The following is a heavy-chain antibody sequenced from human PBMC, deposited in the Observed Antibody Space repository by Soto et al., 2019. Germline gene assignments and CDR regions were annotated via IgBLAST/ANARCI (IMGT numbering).Heavy chain of an antibody. J-gene: IGHJ6*02. CDR1: GGTFSSYA. Sequence: QVQLVQSGAEVKKPGSSVKVSCKASGGTFSSYAISWVRQAPGQGREWMGWISAYNGNTNYAQKLQGRVTMTTDTSTSTAYMELRSLRSDDTAVYYCARDAASNYCSGGSCYSGSYYYYGMDVWGQGTTVTVSS. CDR3: ARDAASNYCSGGSCYSGSYYYYGMDV. CDR2: ISAYNGNT. D-gene: IGHD2-15*01. V-gene: IGHV1-18*01.